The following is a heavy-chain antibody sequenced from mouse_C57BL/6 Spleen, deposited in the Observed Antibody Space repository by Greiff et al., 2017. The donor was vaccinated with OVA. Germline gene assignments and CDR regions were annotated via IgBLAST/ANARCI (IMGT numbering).Heavy chain of an antibody. CDR3: ARFELLFAY. CDR1: GYTFTSYW. CDR2: IDPSDSYT. Sequence: QVQLKQPGAELVMPGASVKLSCKASGYTFTSYWMHWVKQRPGQGLEWIGEIDPSDSYTNYNQKFKGKSTLTVDKSSSTAYMQLSSLTSEDSAVYYCARFELLFAYWGQGTLVTVSA. D-gene: IGHD4-1*01. V-gene: IGHV1-69*01. J-gene: IGHJ3*01.